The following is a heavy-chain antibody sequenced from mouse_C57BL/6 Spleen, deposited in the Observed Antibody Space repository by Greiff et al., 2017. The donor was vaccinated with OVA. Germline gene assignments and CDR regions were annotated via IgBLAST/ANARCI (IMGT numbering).Heavy chain of an antibody. J-gene: IGHJ4*01. D-gene: IGHD4-1*02. CDR3: ARLATGTGYAMDY. Sequence: VQLQQSGGGLVQPGESLKLSCESNEYEFPSHDMSWVRKTPEKRLELVAAINSDGGSTYYPDTMERRFIISRDNTKKTLYLQMSSLRSEDTALYYCARLATGTGYAMDYWGQGTSVTVSS. V-gene: IGHV5-2*01. CDR1: EYEFPSHD. CDR2: INSDGGST.